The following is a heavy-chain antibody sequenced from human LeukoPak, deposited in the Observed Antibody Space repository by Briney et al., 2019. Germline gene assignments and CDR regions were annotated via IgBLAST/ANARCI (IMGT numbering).Heavy chain of an antibody. CDR2: IYYSAST. D-gene: IGHD3-22*01. J-gene: IGHJ3*01. CDR3: AIGGLYDSSGYGF. Sequence: SETLSLTCTASGGSISSSSNYWGCIRQPPGKGLEWTVSIYYSASTYDNPSLKSRVTIPVDTSKNQYSLKLSSVTAADTAVYYCAIGGLYDSSGYGFWGQGTMVTVSS. CDR1: GGSISSSSNY. V-gene: IGHV4-39*07.